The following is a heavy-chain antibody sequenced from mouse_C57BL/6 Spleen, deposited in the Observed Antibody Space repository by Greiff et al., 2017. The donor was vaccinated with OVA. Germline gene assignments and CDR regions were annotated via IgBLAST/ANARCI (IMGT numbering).Heavy chain of an antibody. CDR2: ISSGGDYI. CDR1: GFTFSSYA. Sequence: EVKLVESGEGLVKPGGSLKLSCAASGFTFSSYAMSWVRQTPEKRLEWVAYISSGGDYIYYADTVKGRFTISRDNARNTLYLQMSSLKSEDTAMYYCTRSYYYGSSYKGYAMDYWGQGTSVTVSS. CDR3: TRSYYYGSSYKGYAMDY. D-gene: IGHD1-1*01. J-gene: IGHJ4*01. V-gene: IGHV5-9-1*02.